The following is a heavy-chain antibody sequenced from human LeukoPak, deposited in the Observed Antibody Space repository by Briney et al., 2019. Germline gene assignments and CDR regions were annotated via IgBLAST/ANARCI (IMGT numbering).Heavy chain of an antibody. D-gene: IGHD2-2*01. Sequence: SETLSLTCTVSGDSISSGGSYWSWTRQHPGEGLEWIGYIYYSGTTNYNPSLKSRVTISVDTSKNQSSLKLSSVTAAATAVYYCARAACSSTSCYAGYYYGMDVWGQGTTVTVSS. CDR3: ARAACSSTSCYAGYYYGMDV. CDR1: GDSISSGGSY. V-gene: IGHV4-31*03. CDR2: IYYSGTT. J-gene: IGHJ6*02.